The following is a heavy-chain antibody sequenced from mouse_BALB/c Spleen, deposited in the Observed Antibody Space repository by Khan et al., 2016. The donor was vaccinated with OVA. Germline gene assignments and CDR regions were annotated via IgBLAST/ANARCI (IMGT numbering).Heavy chain of an antibody. CDR2: IYPSDSYT. V-gene: IGHV1-69*02. D-gene: IGHD1-1*02. CDR3: TREGVGGSAFAY. Sequence: QVQLQQPGIELVRPGASVKLSCKASGYTFTNYWINWVKQRPGQGLEWIGNIYPSDSYTNYNQRFKDKATLTVDKSSSTAYLHLSSPTSEDSAVFSETREGVGGSAFAYWGQGTLVTVSA. CDR1: GYTFTNYW. J-gene: IGHJ3*01.